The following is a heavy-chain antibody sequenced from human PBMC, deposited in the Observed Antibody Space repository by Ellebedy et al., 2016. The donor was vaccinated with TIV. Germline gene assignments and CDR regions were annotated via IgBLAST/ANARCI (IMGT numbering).Heavy chain of an antibody. CDR2: IYYSGST. Sequence: LRLSCSVPGGSINSGGYYWSWIRQYPGKGLEWIGYIYYSGSTYYNPSLESRVTISVDTSKNQFSLNLSSVTATDTAVYYCATGKYWDQLLVYWGQGTLVTVSS. CDR3: ATGKYWDQLLVY. CDR1: GGSINSGGYY. J-gene: IGHJ4*02. D-gene: IGHD1-1*01. V-gene: IGHV4-31*03.